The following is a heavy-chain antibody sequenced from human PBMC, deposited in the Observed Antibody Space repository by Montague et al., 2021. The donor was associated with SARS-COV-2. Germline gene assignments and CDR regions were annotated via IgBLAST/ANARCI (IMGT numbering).Heavy chain of an antibody. D-gene: IGHD4-17*01. Sequence: SETLSLTCTVSGGSVRSSNDCWGWIRQPPGKGLEWIANFYYSGNTYYIPSLKSRVTISVDTSNNQFPLKLSSVTAADTAVYYCARGPKMYGELADYWGQGTLVTVSS. CDR3: ARGPKMYGELADY. CDR1: GGSVRSSNDC. V-gene: IGHV4-39*06. J-gene: IGHJ4*02. CDR2: FYYSGNT.